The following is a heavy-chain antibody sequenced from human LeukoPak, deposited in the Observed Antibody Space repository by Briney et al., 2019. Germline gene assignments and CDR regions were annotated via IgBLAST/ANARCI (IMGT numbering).Heavy chain of an antibody. J-gene: IGHJ1*01. CDR1: GFTFTDYS. CDR3: AIMHGYYDGSGYWVQ. CDR2: LGRSGENR. Sequence: QAGGSLRLSCAASGFTFTDYSMSWVRQAPGKGLEWVSGLGRSGENRYYATSVRGRFSISRDNSKDTVYLQMNSLRDEDTALYYCAIMHGYYDGSGYWVQWGQGTLVTVSS. V-gene: IGHV3-23*01. D-gene: IGHD3-22*01.